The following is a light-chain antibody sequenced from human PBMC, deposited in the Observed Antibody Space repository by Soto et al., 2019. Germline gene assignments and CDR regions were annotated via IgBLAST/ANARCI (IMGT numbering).Light chain of an antibody. CDR1: SGDIGVYNY. V-gene: IGLV2-14*01. J-gene: IGLJ3*02. CDR3: TSFTTTNIWV. Sequence: QSVLTQPASVSGSPGQSITISCTGTSGDIGVYNYVSWYQQHPGKAPKLVICEVSNRPSGVSSRFSGSKSGNMASLTISGLRPEDEADYYCTSFTTTNIWVFGGGTKLTVL. CDR2: EVS.